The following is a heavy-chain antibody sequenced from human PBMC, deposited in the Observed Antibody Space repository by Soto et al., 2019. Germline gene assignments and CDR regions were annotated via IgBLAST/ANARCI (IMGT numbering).Heavy chain of an antibody. CDR1: GFIFSSYG. Sequence: GGSLRLSCAASGFIFSSYGFHWVRQAPGKGLEWVAVISYAGSNIYYADSVKGRFTISRDNSKNTVYLQMTSLSVEDTAVYYCAKVMGDSSGYDFVSDHWGQGTLVTVSS. D-gene: IGHD3-22*01. CDR3: AKVMGDSSGYDFVSDH. V-gene: IGHV3-30*18. J-gene: IGHJ4*02. CDR2: ISYAGSNI.